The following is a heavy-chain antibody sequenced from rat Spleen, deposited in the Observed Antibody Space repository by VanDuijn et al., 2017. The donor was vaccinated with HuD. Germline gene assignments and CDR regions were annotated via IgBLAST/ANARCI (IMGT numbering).Heavy chain of an antibody. CDR2: ISYDGSST. V-gene: IGHV5-7*01. CDR3: ARQYTYYGSPHFDY. Sequence: EVQLVESGGGLVQPGRSMKLSCAASGFTFSNYDMAWVRQAPKKGLEWVATISYDGSSTNYRDSVKGRFTISRDNAKSTLYLQMDSLRSEDTATYYCARQYTYYGSPHFDYWGQGVMVTVSS. D-gene: IGHD1-9*01. J-gene: IGHJ2*01. CDR1: GFTFSNYD.